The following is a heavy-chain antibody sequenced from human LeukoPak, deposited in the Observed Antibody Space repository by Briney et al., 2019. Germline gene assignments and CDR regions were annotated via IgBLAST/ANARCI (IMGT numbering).Heavy chain of an antibody. CDR2: IHVTGRT. V-gene: IGHV4-61*02. J-gene: IGHJ5*02. D-gene: IGHD2-8*02. CDR1: GASISSGNYY. Sequence: TSQTLSLTCTVSGASISSGNYYWSWIRQTAGKGLEWIGRIHVTGRTDSNPSLKSRVTVSLDTAKNQYSLQLSSVSAADTAIYYCARGHTGQNWFDPWGQGTLVTVSS. CDR3: ARGHTGQNWFDP.